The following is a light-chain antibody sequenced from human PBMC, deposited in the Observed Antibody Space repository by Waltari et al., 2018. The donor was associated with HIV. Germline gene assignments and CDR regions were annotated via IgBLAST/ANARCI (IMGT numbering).Light chain of an antibody. CDR1: SSDIGGYNL. CDR2: EVN. V-gene: IGLV2-23*02. J-gene: IGLJ3*02. Sequence: QSALTQPASVSGSPGQSITISCTGTSSDIGGYNLVSWYQHHPDKAPKLIIYEVNVRPSGVSDRFSGSKSGNMASLTISGLQAGDEADYYCCSYAGSTTFVEFGGGTKLTVL. CDR3: CSYAGSTTFVE.